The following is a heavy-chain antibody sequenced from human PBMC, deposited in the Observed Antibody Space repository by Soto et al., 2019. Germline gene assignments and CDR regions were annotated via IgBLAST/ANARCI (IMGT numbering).Heavy chain of an antibody. D-gene: IGHD3-9*01. CDR1: GGSISSYY. J-gene: IGHJ4*02. V-gene: IGHV4-59*01. CDR3: ARSPHYDILTGFDY. Sequence: SETLSLTCTVSGGSISSYYWSWIRQPPGKGLEWIGYIYYSGSTNYNPSLKSRVTISVDTSKNQFSLKLSSVTAADTAVYYCARSPHYDILTGFDYWGQGTLVTVSS. CDR2: IYYSGST.